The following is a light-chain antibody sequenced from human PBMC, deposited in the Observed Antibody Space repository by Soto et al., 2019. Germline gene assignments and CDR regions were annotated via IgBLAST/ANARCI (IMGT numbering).Light chain of an antibody. Sequence: EVVLTQSPGTLALSSGERATGSCRASQSVGNNLAWYQQKPGQAPRLLIYGAYTRATGIPARFSGSGSGTDFTLTISRLEPEDFAVYYCQQYGNSPQTFGQGTKVDI. CDR1: QSVGNN. V-gene: IGKV3-20*01. J-gene: IGKJ1*01. CDR3: QQYGNSPQT. CDR2: GAY.